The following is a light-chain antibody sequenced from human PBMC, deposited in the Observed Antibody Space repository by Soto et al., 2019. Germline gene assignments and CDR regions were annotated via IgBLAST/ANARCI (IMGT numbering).Light chain of an antibody. V-gene: IGKV3-20*01. Sequence: EIVLTQSPCTLSFSPGEGATLSCRASQSVSTTSLAWYQQRPGQAPRLLIYGASNRATGIPDRFSGSGSGADFTLTISRLEPEDFAVYYCQHFDGTPPWTFGQGTKVDIK. CDR1: QSVSTTS. CDR2: GAS. CDR3: QHFDGTPPWT. J-gene: IGKJ1*01.